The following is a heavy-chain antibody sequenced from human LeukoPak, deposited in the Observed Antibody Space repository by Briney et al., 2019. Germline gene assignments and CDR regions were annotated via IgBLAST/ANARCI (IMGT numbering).Heavy chain of an antibody. V-gene: IGHV1-18*01. CDR1: GYSLTSYG. Sequence: GASVKVSCKASGYSLTSYGISWVRQAPGQGLEWMGWISAYTGNTNYAQKLQGRVIITTDTSTSTAYMELRSLRSDDTAVYYCARGDYMDVWGKGTTVTVSS. J-gene: IGHJ6*03. CDR2: ISAYTGNT. CDR3: ARGDYMDV.